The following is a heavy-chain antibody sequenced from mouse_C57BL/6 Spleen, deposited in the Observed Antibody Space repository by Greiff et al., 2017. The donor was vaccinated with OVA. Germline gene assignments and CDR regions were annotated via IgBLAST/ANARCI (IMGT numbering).Heavy chain of an antibody. CDR3: ARFYGSSSYWYFDV. CDR2: IYPGDGDT. D-gene: IGHD1-1*01. Sequence: VKLMESGPELVKPGASVKISCKASGYAFSSSWMNWVKQRPGKGLEWIGRIYPGDGDTNYNGKFKGKATLTADKSSSTAYMQLSSLTSEDSAVYFCARFYGSSSYWYFDVWGTGTTVTVSS. J-gene: IGHJ1*03. CDR1: GYAFSSSW. V-gene: IGHV1-82*01.